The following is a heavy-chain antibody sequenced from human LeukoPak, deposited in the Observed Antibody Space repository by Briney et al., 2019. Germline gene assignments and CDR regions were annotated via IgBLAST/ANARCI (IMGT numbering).Heavy chain of an antibody. CDR1: GFTFSSYS. D-gene: IGHD3-10*01. V-gene: IGHV3-48*01. CDR2: ISSSTSTI. Sequence: GGSLRLPCAASGFTFSSYSMNWVRQAPGKGLEGVSYISSSTSTIYYADSVKGRFTISRDNAKNSLYLQMNSLRAEDTAVYYCAKPGMVRGVSYFDYWGQGTLVTVSS. CDR3: AKPGMVRGVSYFDY. J-gene: IGHJ4*02.